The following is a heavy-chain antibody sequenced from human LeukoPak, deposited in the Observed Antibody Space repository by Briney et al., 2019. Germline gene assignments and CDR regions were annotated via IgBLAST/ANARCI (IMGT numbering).Heavy chain of an antibody. CDR3: ARGVVACPN. V-gene: IGHV1-2*02. D-gene: IGHD2-21*01. J-gene: IGHJ4*02. Sequence: ASVKVSCKASGYTFTDYYMHWVRQAPGQGLEWMGWIKSNNGGAKYAQQFQGRVTMTRDTSVNTAYIEVSRLTSDDTAVYFCARGVVACPNWGQGTLVTVSS. CDR1: GYTFTDYY. CDR2: IKSNNGGA.